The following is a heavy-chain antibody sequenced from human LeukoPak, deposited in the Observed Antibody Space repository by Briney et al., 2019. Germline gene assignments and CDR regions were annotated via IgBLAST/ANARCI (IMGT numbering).Heavy chain of an antibody. CDR2: INHSGST. CDR1: GGSFSGYY. D-gene: IGHD2-8*01. J-gene: IGHJ6*03. CDR3: AKNSRVYATSYYHYYHMDV. V-gene: IGHV4-34*01. Sequence: PSETLSLTCAVYGGSFSGYYWSWIRQPPGKGLEWIGEINHSGSTNYNPSLKNRVTISVDTSKNQFSLKLSSVTAADTAVYYCAKNSRVYATSYYHYYHMDVWGKGTTVTVSS.